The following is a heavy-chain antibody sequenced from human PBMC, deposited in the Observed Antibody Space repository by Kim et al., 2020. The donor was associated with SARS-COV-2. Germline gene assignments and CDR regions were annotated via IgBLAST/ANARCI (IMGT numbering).Heavy chain of an antibody. CDR2: INHSGST. CDR1: GGSFSGYY. J-gene: IGHJ6*02. CDR3: ARGRHYYGSGSYYNPTRDYGMDV. Sequence: SETLSLTCAVYGGSFSGYYWSWIRQPPGKGLEWIGEINHSGSTNYNPSLKSRVTISVDTSKNQFSLKLSSVTAADTAVYYCARGRHYYGSGSYYNPTRDYGMDVWGQGTTVTVSS. D-gene: IGHD3-10*01. V-gene: IGHV4-34*01.